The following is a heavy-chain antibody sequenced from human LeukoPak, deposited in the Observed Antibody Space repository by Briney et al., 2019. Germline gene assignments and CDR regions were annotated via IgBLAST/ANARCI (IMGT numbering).Heavy chain of an antibody. V-gene: IGHV1-69*13. CDR3: ARGLLILPDWNYPYFDY. D-gene: IGHD1-7*01. CDR2: IIPIFGTA. J-gene: IGHJ4*02. Sequence: SVKVSCKASGGTFSSYAISWVRQVPGQGLEWMGGIIPIFGTANYAQKFQGRVTITADESTSTAYMELSSLRSEDTAVYYCARGLLILPDWNYPYFDYWGQGTLVTVSS. CDR1: GGTFSSYA.